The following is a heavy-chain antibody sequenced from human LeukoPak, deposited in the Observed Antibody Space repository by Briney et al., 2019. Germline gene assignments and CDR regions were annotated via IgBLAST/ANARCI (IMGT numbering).Heavy chain of an antibody. V-gene: IGHV4-59*01. J-gene: IGHJ4*02. CDR3: ARGSYDILTGYSIDS. CDR1: GGSISSYY. Sequence: SETLSLTCTVSGGSISSYYWSWIRQPPGKGLEWIGYIYYSGSTNYNPSLKSRVTISVDTSKNQFSLKLSSVTAADTAVYYCARGSYDILTGYSIDSWGQGTLVTVSS. D-gene: IGHD3-9*01. CDR2: IYYSGST.